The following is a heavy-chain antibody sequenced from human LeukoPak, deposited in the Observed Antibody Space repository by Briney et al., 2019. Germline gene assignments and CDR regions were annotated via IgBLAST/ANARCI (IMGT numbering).Heavy chain of an antibody. J-gene: IGHJ6*02. CDR3: ARVGPYDFWSGYAYGMDV. V-gene: IGHV3-21*01. CDR2: ISSSSSYI. Sequence: PGGSLRLSCAASGFTFSSYSMNWVRQAPGKGLEWVSSISSSSSYIYYADSVKGRFTISRDNAKNSLYLQMNSLRAEDTAVYYCARVGPYDFWSGYAYGMDVWGQGTTVTVSS. D-gene: IGHD3-3*01. CDR1: GFTFSSYS.